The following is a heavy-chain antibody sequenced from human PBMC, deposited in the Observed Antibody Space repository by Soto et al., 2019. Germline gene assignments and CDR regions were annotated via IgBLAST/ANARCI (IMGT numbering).Heavy chain of an antibody. CDR2: IYWDDDK. CDR1: GFSLSTGGVG. Sequence: QITLMESGPTLVKPTQTLTLTCTFSGFSLSTGGVGVGWIRQPPGKALEWLALIYWDDDKRFSPSLRSRLTITKDNSKNQVVLTMTNMDPLDTATYYCAHSRCGGDCLQSYSSHYYYGMDVWGQGTTVTVSS. V-gene: IGHV2-5*02. CDR3: AHSRCGGDCLQSYSSHYYYGMDV. D-gene: IGHD2-21*02. J-gene: IGHJ6*02.